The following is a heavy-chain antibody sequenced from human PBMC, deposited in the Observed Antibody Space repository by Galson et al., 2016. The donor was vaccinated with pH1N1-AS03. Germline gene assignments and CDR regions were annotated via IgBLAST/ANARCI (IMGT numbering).Heavy chain of an antibody. V-gene: IGHV1-69*02. CDR2: INPMVGLA. CDR1: GGTLSSYT. CDR3: ARVTGADGRGGYKGASAMDA. J-gene: IGHJ6*02. Sequence: SVKVSCKASGGTLSSYTINWVRQAPGQGLEWMGRINPMVGLADYAQKLQDRVTITADKSTSTVYMELGSLRSEDTAVYYCARVTGADGRGGYKGASAMDAWGQGTTVTVSS. D-gene: IGHD5-24*01.